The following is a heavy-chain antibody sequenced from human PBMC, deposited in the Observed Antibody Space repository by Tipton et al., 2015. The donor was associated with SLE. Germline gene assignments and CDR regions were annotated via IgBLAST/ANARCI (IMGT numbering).Heavy chain of an antibody. CDR1: GGSIRSSNW. D-gene: IGHD4-23*01. CDR3: ARGGTGDGRNPFDP. V-gene: IGHV4-4*02. CDR2: IHHSGST. J-gene: IGHJ5*02. Sequence: TLSLTCAVSGGSIRSSNWWSWVRQPPGKGLEWIGEIHHSGSTNYNPSLKSRVTISVDTSKNQFSLNLRSVTAADTAVYYCARGGTGDGRNPFDPWGQGTLVTVSS.